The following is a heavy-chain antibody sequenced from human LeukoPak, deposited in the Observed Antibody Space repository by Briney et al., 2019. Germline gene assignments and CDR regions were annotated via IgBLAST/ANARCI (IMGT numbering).Heavy chain of an antibody. D-gene: IGHD3-22*01. Sequence: ASVKVSCKASGGTFSSYAISWVRQAPGQGLEWMGGIIPIFGTANYAQKFQGRVSMTEDTSTDTAYMELRSLSFEDTAVYYCTTERAYYYDGSGYYFHFDYWGQGTLVTVSS. CDR2: IIPIFGTA. CDR1: GGTFSSYA. V-gene: IGHV1-69*06. J-gene: IGHJ4*02. CDR3: TTERAYYYDGSGYYFHFDY.